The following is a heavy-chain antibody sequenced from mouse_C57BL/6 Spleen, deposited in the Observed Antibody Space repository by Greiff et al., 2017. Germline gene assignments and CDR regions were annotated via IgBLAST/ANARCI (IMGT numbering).Heavy chain of an antibody. J-gene: IGHJ3*01. CDR2: IYPGDGAP. V-gene: IGHV1-80*01. CDR3: AREGAYGYDGAFAY. Sequence: VHLVESGAELVKPGASVKISCKASGYAFRSYWMNWVKQRPGKGLERIGQIYPGDGAPTYNGKFKGKATLTAAQSSSTAYMQLSSLTSEDSAVYFCAREGAYGYDGAFAYWGQGTLVTVAA. D-gene: IGHD2-2*01. CDR1: GYAFRSYW.